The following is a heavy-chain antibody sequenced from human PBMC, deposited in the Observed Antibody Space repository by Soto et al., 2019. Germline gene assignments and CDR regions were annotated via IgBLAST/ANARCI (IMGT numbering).Heavy chain of an antibody. D-gene: IGHD6-19*01. CDR2: IFYTGST. CDR1: GGAISGHY. J-gene: IGHJ4*02. Sequence: LSLTCSVSGGAISGHYWIWIRQSPGKGLEWIGYIFYTGSTNYNPSLKSRVTLSVDTSKNQFSLRLSSVTAADTAVYYCARVGSSGWSPDYWGQGTLVTVSS. V-gene: IGHV4-59*11. CDR3: ARVGSSGWSPDY.